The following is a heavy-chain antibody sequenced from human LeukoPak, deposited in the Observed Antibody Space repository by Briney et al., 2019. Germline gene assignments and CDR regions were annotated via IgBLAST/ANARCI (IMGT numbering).Heavy chain of an antibody. D-gene: IGHD2-15*01. CDR1: GFTFSSYA. J-gene: IGHJ4*02. V-gene: IGHV3-30*04. Sequence: PGGSLRLSCAASGFTFSSYAMHWVRQAPGEGLEWVAVISYDGSNKYYADSVKGRFTISRDNSKNTLYLQMNSLRAEDTAVYYCARSIVVVVAATLFDYWGQGTLVTVSS. CDR2: ISYDGSNK. CDR3: ARSIVVVVAATLFDY.